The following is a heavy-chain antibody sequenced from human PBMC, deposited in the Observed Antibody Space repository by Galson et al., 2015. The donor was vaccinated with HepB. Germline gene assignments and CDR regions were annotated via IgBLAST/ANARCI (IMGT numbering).Heavy chain of an antibody. CDR3: ARDAMGRGSGSYSAFDY. J-gene: IGHJ4*02. CDR1: GFTFNTYA. CDR2: ISSAGTTT. V-gene: IGHV3-30-3*01. D-gene: IGHD1-26*01. Sequence: SLRLSCAASGFTFNTYAMHWVRQAPGKGLEWVATISSAGTTTSYADSVKGRFTISRDNSQNILDLQMNTLRREDTAVYNCARDAMGRGSGSYSAFDYWGQGTLVTVSS.